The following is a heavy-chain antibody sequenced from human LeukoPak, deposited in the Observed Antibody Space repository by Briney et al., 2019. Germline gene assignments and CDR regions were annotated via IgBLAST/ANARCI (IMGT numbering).Heavy chain of an antibody. V-gene: IGHV6-1*01. Sequence: QSQTLSLTCAISGDSVSSNSVTWNWIRQSPSRGLEWLGRTYYRSTWYNDYAVSVRGRITVNPDTSKNQFSLHLNSVTPEDTAVYYCARRLTRYDCFDPWGQGILVTVSS. CDR2: TYYRSTWYN. CDR1: GDSVSSNSVT. J-gene: IGHJ5*02. CDR3: ARRLTRYDCFDP. D-gene: IGHD1-1*01.